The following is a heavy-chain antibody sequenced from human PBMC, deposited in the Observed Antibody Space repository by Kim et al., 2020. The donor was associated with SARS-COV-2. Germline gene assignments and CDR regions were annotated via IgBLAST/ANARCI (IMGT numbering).Heavy chain of an antibody. CDR2: VTAANDET. CDR1: GYTLKSYP. J-gene: IGHJ4*02. CDR3: ARDMNPTVYDY. V-gene: IGHV1-3*01. D-gene: IGHD4-4*01. Sequence: ASVKVSCKASGYTLKSYPIHWLRQAPGQRLEWMGWVTAANDETKYSQKFQGRVTITRDTSANTAYMDLRSLTFEDTAIYYCARDMNPTVYDYWGQGTLVT.